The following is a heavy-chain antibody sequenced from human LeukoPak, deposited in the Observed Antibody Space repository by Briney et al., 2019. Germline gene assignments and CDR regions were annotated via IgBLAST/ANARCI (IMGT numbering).Heavy chain of an antibody. CDR3: ARVSTYYDSSGYTLDY. V-gene: IGHV1-8*01. CDR1: GYTFTSYD. D-gene: IGHD3-22*01. Sequence: ASVKVSCKASGYTFTSYDINWVRQATGQGLEWMGWMNPNSGNTGYAQKFQGRVTMTRNTSISTAYMELSRLRSDDTAVYYCARVSTYYDSSGYTLDYWGQGTLVTVSS. CDR2: MNPNSGNT. J-gene: IGHJ4*02.